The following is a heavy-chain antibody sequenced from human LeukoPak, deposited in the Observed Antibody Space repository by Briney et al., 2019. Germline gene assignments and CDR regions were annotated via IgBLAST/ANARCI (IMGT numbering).Heavy chain of an antibody. Sequence: SETLSLTCAVYGVSFSGYYWSWIRQPPGKGLEWIGEINHSGSTNYNPSLKSRVTISVDTSKNQFSLKLSSVTAADTAVYYCARVGLAGYDYWGQGTLVTVSS. V-gene: IGHV4-34*01. CDR3: ARVGLAGYDY. CDR1: GVSFSGYY. CDR2: INHSGST. J-gene: IGHJ4*02. D-gene: IGHD6-19*01.